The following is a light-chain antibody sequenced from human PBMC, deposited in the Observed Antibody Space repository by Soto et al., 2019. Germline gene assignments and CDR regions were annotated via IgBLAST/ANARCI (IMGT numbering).Light chain of an antibody. Sequence: EIVLTQSPGTLSLSPGERATLSCRASQSVSSSYLAWYQQKPGQAPRLLIYGASSRATGIPDRFSGSGSGTDFTLTISRLEPEDFAGYYCQQYGSSPWTFGQGTTVEIK. J-gene: IGKJ1*01. V-gene: IGKV3-20*01. CDR2: GAS. CDR1: QSVSSSY. CDR3: QQYGSSPWT.